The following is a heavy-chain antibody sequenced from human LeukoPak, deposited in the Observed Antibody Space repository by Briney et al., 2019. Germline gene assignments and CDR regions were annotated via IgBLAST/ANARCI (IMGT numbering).Heavy chain of an antibody. J-gene: IGHJ4*02. CDR2: ISPTGDNI. V-gene: IGHV3-23*01. Sequence: GGSLRLSCAASGFTFKTFAMSWVRQAPGKGLEWVSAISPTGDNIYYADSVKGRFTISRDNAKNSLYLQMNSLRAEDTAVYYCASTSLGAAGILSDYWGQGTLVTVSS. CDR1: GFTFKTFA. D-gene: IGHD6-13*01. CDR3: ASTSLGAAGILSDY.